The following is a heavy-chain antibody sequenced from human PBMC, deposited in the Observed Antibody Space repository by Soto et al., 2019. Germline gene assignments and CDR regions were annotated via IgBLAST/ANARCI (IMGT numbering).Heavy chain of an antibody. J-gene: IGHJ6*01. CDR3: AKHGQPPCYYYGMDV. CDR2: ISGYNGDT. V-gene: IGHV1-18*01. CDR1: GYTFTRYG. Sequence: ASVKVSCKASGYTFTRYGISWVRQAPGQGLEWMGWISGYNGDTNYAQKFQGRVTMTVDTSTTTAFMELTSLTSDDRAVYYCAKHGQPPCYYYGMDVW.